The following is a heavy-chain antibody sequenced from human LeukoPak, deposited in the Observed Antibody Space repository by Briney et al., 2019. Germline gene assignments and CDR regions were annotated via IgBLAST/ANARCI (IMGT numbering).Heavy chain of an antibody. CDR3: VRESDWLFDH. CDR1: GGSLTNYY. J-gene: IGHJ4*02. V-gene: IGHV4-59*01. D-gene: IGHD3-9*01. CDR2: YSGRT. Sequence: RTSETLSLTCTVSGGSLTNYYWSWVRQSPEEGLEWMGFYSGRTYYNPSLKGRATISVDTSKNRFSLSLKSVTAADTAVYYCVRESDWLFDHWGQGTLVSVSS.